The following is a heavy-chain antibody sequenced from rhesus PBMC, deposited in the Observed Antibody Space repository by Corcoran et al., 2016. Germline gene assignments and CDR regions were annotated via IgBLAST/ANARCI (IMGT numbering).Heavy chain of an antibody. V-gene: IGHV4-122*02. CDR3: ARRAAAFDY. D-gene: IGHD6-43*01. Sequence: QLQLQESGPGLVKPSETLSLTCAVSGYSISSGYGWSWLRQPPGKGLEWIGYISYNGSTSYNPSLKSRVTISRDTSKNQFSLKLSSVTAADTAVYYCARRAAAFDYWGQGVLVTVSS. CDR1: GYSISSGYG. CDR2: ISYNGST. J-gene: IGHJ4*01.